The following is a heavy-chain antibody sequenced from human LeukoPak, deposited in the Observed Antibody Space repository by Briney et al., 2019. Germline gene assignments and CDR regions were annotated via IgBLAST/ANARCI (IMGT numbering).Heavy chain of an antibody. D-gene: IGHD2-15*01. CDR2: IYSGGST. Sequence: GGSLRLSCAASGFTISSNYMTWVRQAPGKGLEWVSVIYSGGSTFYADSVKGRFTLSRDNSKNTVYLQMNNLRAEDTAVYYCARGRGSCRGGSCYDYWGQGTLVTVSS. V-gene: IGHV3-53*01. J-gene: IGHJ4*02. CDR1: GFTISSNY. CDR3: ARGRGSCRGGSCYDY.